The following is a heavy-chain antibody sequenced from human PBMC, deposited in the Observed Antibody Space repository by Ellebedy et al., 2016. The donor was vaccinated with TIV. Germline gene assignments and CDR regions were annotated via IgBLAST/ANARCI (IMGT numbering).Heavy chain of an antibody. J-gene: IGHJ4*02. CDR1: GHSVSGSTAT. D-gene: IGHD5-18*01. Sequence: SQTLSLTCGISGHSVSGSTATWNWIRQSPSRCLEWLARTFYRSKWHNDYADSVKSRITINADTSNSQFSLQLKSVTPEDTAVYYCARGGYSGNLDYWGQGTLVTVSS. CDR2: TFYRSKWHN. CDR3: ARGGYSGNLDY. V-gene: IGHV6-1*01.